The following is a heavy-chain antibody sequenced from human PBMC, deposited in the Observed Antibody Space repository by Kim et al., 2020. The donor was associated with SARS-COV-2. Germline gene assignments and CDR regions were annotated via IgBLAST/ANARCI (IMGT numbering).Heavy chain of an antibody. Sequence: SETLSLTCAVYGGSFSGYYWSWIRQPPGKGLEWIGEINHSGSTNYNPSLKSRVTISVDTSKNQFSLKLSSVTAADTAVYYCAREGDPYDSSGYYTTPLDYWGQGTLVTVSS. J-gene: IGHJ4*02. CDR1: GGSFSGYY. V-gene: IGHV4-34*01. D-gene: IGHD3-22*01. CDR2: INHSGST. CDR3: AREGDPYDSSGYYTTPLDY.